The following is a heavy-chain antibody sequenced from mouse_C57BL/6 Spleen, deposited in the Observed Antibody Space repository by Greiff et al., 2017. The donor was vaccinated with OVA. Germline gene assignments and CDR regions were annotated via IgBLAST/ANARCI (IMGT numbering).Heavy chain of an antibody. CDR1: GYAFSSSW. D-gene: IGHD3-2*02. J-gene: IGHJ4*01. V-gene: IGHV1-82*01. CDR2: IYPGDGDT. CDR3: ARWTAQATFYAMDY. Sequence: VQLQQSGPELVKPGASVKISCKASGYAFSSSWMNWVKQRPGKGLEWIGRIYPGDGDTNYNGKFKGKATLTADKSSSTAYMQLSSLTSEDSAVYFCARWTAQATFYAMDYWGQGTSVTVSS.